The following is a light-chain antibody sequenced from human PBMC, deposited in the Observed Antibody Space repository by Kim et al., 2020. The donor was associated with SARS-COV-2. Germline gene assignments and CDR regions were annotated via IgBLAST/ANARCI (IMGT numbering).Light chain of an antibody. CDR2: LNT. CDR3: QSYDNGLKTMV. V-gene: IGLV1-40*01. Sequence: QGVTISCTGGNSNIGRGFPVHWYQHLPGTAPRLLIFLNTKRPSGVPGHFSGSRSGTSASLAIAGLRADDEGDYYCQSYDNGLKTMVFGAGTQLTVL. J-gene: IGLJ3*02. CDR1: NSNIGRGFP.